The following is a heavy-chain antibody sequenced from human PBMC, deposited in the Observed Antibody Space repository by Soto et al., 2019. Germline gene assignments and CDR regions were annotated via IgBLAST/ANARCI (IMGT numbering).Heavy chain of an antibody. J-gene: IGHJ4*02. CDR3: ARDLIIAARDY. D-gene: IGHD6-6*01. CDR1: GFTFSSYS. V-gene: IGHV3-21*01. Sequence: GGSLRLSCAASGFTFSSYSMNWVRQAPGKGLEWVSSISSSSSYIYYADSVKGRFTISRDNAKNSLYLQMNSLRAEDTAVYYCARDLIIAARDYWGQGTLVNVSS. CDR2: ISSSSSYI.